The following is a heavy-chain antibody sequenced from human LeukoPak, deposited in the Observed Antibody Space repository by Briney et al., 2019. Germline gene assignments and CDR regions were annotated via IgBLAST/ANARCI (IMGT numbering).Heavy chain of an antibody. Sequence: PGGSLRLSCAASGFTFSTFAMIWVRQPPGKGLEWVSSIFPSGGEIHYADSVKGRFTISRDNAKNSLYLQMNSLRAEDTAVYYCARGYSSGLYYYYYYMDVWGKGTTVTVSS. D-gene: IGHD6-19*01. CDR1: GFTFSTFA. J-gene: IGHJ6*03. V-gene: IGHV3-21*01. CDR2: IFPSGGEI. CDR3: ARGYSSGLYYYYYYMDV.